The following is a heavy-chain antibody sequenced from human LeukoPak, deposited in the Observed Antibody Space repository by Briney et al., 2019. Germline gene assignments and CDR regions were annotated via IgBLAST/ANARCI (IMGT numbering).Heavy chain of an antibody. V-gene: IGHV3-21*01. J-gene: IGHJ4*02. CDR1: GFTFSSYS. D-gene: IGHD2-15*01. CDR2: ISSSSSYI. CDR3: ARDSCSGGSCYSLDY. Sequence: PGGSLRLSCAASGFTFSSYSMNWVRQAPGKGLEWVSSISSSSSYIYYADSVKGRFTISRDNAKNSLYLQMNSLRAEDTAVYYCARDSCSGGSCYSLDYWGQATLVTVSS.